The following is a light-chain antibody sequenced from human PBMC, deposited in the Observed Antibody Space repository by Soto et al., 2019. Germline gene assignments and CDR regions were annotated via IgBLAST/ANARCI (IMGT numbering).Light chain of an antibody. CDR2: WAS. CDR1: QSVLYSSNNKNY. CDR3: QQYYSTPPAYT. J-gene: IGKJ2*01. V-gene: IGKV4-1*01. Sequence: DIVMTQSPDSLAVSLGERATINCKSSQSVLYSSNNKNYLAWYQQKPGQPPKLLIYWASTRGSGVPDRFSGSGSGTDFTLTISSLQAEDVAVYYCQQYYSTPPAYTFGQGTKLEIK.